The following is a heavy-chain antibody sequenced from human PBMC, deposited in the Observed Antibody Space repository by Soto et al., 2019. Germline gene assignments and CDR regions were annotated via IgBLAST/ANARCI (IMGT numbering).Heavy chain of an antibody. CDR3: ARVWDIVVVPAFSGMDV. V-gene: IGHV1-8*01. D-gene: IGHD2-2*01. CDR2: MNPNSGNT. J-gene: IGHJ6*02. CDR1: GYTFTSYD. Sequence: ASVKVSCKASGYTFTSYDINWVRQATGQGLEWMGWMNPNSGNTGYAQKFQGRVTMTSNTSISTAYMELSSLRSEDTAVYYCARVWDIVVVPAFSGMDVWGQGTTVTV.